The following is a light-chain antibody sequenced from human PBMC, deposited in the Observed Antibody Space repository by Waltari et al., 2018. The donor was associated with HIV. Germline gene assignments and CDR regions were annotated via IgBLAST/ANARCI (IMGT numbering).Light chain of an antibody. V-gene: IGLV1-40*01. J-gene: IGLJ2*01. CDR1: RSNIGTHE. CDR2: NTN. CDR3: QSSDSTLSGSV. Sequence: QSVLTQPPSVSGAPGQRVTLSCPGSRSNIGTHEVHWYQHLPGTAPRLLIYNTNSRPSGVPDRFSGSKSGTSASLAINGLQAEDEADYYCQSSDSTLSGSVFGGGTKLTVL.